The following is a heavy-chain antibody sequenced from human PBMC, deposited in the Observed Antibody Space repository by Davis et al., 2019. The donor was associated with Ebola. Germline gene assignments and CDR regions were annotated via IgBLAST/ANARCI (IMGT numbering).Heavy chain of an antibody. V-gene: IGHV3-21*01. D-gene: IGHD5-12*01. CDR3: ASPGGRNSGKSGLDV. Sequence: PGGSLRLSCAASGFTFSSYIMNWVRQAPGKGLEWVSSITTGSSYIYYADSVKGRFTISRDNAKNSLYLQMSSLRAEDTAVYYCASPGGRNSGKSGLDVWGHGTTVTVSS. CDR1: GFTFSSYI. CDR2: ITTGSSYI. J-gene: IGHJ6*02.